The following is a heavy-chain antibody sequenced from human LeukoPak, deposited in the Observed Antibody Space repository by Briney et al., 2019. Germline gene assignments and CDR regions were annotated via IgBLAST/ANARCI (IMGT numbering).Heavy chain of an antibody. Sequence: GASVKVSCKASGYTFTGYYMHWVRQAPGQGRGWRGWINPYSGGTNYSQKFQGRVTVTRSTAISTAYMELSRLRSDDAAVYYCARDRRSGGLDYWGQGPLVTVSS. CDR3: ARDRRSGGLDY. V-gene: IGHV1-2*02. D-gene: IGHD2-15*01. J-gene: IGHJ4*02. CDR2: INPYSGGT. CDR1: GYTFTGYY.